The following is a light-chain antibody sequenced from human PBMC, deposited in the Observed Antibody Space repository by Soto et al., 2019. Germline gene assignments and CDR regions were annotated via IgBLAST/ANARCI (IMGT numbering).Light chain of an antibody. CDR3: QQYYEWVT. Sequence: EIVMTQSPATLSVSPGERATLSCRASQSVSNNLAWYQQKPGQAPRLLIYGASTRATGIPARFSGGGSGTEFTLIISSLQSEDFAVYYCQQYYEWVTFGGGTKVEIK. CDR2: GAS. J-gene: IGKJ4*01. V-gene: IGKV3-15*01. CDR1: QSVSNN.